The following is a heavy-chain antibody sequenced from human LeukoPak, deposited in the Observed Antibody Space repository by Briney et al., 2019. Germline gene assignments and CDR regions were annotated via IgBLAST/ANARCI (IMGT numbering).Heavy chain of an antibody. Sequence: GGSLRLSCAASGFTFSSYAMSWVRQAPGKGLEWVSSISGSGGCTYYADSVKGRFTISRDNSKNTLYLQMNSLRAEDTAVYYCAYSSSWYIGSWYYFDYWGQGTLVTVSS. CDR2: ISGSGGCT. J-gene: IGHJ4*02. V-gene: IGHV3-23*01. CDR1: GFTFSSYA. CDR3: AYSSSWYIGSWYYFDY. D-gene: IGHD6-13*01.